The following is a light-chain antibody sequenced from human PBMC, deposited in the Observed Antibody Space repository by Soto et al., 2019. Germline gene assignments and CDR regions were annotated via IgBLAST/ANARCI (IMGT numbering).Light chain of an antibody. CDR3: ASYTSTDNYVV. CDR1: SSDVGGYNY. V-gene: IGLV2-14*01. Sequence: SVLTQTASVSGSPGQSITISCTGTSSDVGGYNYVSWYQQHPGKAPKLIIYEVSNRPSGVSYRFSGSKSGNTASLTISGLQAEDEANYYCASYTSTDNYVVLGGGTKVTVL. J-gene: IGLJ2*01. CDR2: EVS.